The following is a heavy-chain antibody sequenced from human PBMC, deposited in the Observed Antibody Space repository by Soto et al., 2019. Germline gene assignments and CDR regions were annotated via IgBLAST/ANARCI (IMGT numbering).Heavy chain of an antibody. D-gene: IGHD2-8*01. CDR3: AREGVY. CDR2: ISGSGTAE. Sequence: LILSCVASGFTVSAHEMNWVRQAPGEGLEWISYISGSGTAEYYADSVKGRFSISRDNAQNTLYLQMNGLKVEDTGIYYCAREGVYWGQGTLVTVSS. CDR1: GFTVSAHE. J-gene: IGHJ4*02. V-gene: IGHV3-48*03.